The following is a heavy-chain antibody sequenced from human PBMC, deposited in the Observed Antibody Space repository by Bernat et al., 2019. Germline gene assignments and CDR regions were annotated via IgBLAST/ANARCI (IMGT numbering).Heavy chain of an antibody. CDR2: ISPSGGGT. V-gene: IGHV3-23*01. D-gene: IGHD2-15*01. CDR3: AKGRYCSGRSCYSVYFQH. J-gene: IGHJ1*01. Sequence: EVQLLESGGGLVQPGGSLRLSCEASAFKFSDYYMSWVRQAPGKGLEWVSAISPSGGGTYYADSVKGRFTISRDNSKNTLYLQMNSLRAEDTAVYYCAKGRYCSGRSCYSVYFQHWGQGTLVTVSS. CDR1: AFKFSDYY.